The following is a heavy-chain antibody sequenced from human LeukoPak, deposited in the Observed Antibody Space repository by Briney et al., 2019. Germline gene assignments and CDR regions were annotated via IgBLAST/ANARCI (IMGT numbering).Heavy chain of an antibody. D-gene: IGHD1-7*01. CDR1: GGSISSYY. J-gene: IGHJ5*02. CDR3: ARSRTGTSYNWFDP. V-gene: IGHV4-59*01. CDR2: IYYSGST. Sequence: PSETLSLTCTVSGGSISSYYWSWIRQPPGKGLEWIGYIYYSGSTNYNPSLKSRVTISVDTSKNQFSLKLSSVTAADTAVYYCARSRTGTSYNWFDPWGQGTLVTVSS.